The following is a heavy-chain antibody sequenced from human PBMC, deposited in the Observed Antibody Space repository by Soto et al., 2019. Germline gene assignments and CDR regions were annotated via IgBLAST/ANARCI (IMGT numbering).Heavy chain of an antibody. CDR2: IDPSDSYT. J-gene: IGHJ6*02. V-gene: IGHV5-10-1*01. Sequence: GEFLKISCKGSGYSFTSYWISWVRQMPGKGLEWMGRIDPSDSYTNYSPSFQGHVTISADKSISTAYLQWSSLKASDTAMYYCASNPRAYYYGMDVWGQGTTVTVSS. CDR3: ASNPRAYYYGMDV. CDR1: GYSFTSYW.